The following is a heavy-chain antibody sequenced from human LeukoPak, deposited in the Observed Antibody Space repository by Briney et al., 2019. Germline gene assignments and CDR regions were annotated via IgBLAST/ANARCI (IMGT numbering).Heavy chain of an antibody. CDR3: ARDGRDSSGPNIDAFDI. D-gene: IGHD3-22*01. J-gene: IGHJ3*02. V-gene: IGHV4-31*03. CDR1: GGSISSGGYS. CDR2: IYYSGST. Sequence: PSETLSLTCTVSGGSISSGGYSWSWIRQHPGKGLEWIGYIYYSGSTYYNPSLKSRVTISVDTSKNQFSLKLSSVTAADTAVYYCARDGRDSSGPNIDAFDIWGQGTMVTVSS.